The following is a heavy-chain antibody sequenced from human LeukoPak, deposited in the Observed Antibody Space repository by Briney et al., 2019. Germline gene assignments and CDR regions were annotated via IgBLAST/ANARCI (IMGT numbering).Heavy chain of an antibody. CDR2: IIPIFGTA. Sequence: GASVKVSCKASGGTFSSYAISWVRQAPGQGLEWMGGIIPIFGTANYAQKFQGRVTITADESTSTAYMELSSLRSEDTAVYYCARNSMVRGVDYYYYGMDVWGQGTTVTVSS. D-gene: IGHD3-10*01. CDR3: ARNSMVRGVDYYYYGMDV. V-gene: IGHV1-69*13. CDR1: GGTFSSYA. J-gene: IGHJ6*02.